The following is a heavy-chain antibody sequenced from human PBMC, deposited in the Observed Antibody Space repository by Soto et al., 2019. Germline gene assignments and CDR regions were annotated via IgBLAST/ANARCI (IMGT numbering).Heavy chain of an antibody. Sequence: LSLTCTVSGGSISSYYWSWIRQPPGKGLEWIGYIYYSGSTNYNPSLKSRVTISVDTSKNQFSLKLSSVTAADTAVYYCARDQITHFDYWGQGTLVTVSS. J-gene: IGHJ4*02. CDR2: IYYSGST. V-gene: IGHV4-59*01. CDR1: GGSISSYY. CDR3: ARDQITHFDY. D-gene: IGHD3-10*01.